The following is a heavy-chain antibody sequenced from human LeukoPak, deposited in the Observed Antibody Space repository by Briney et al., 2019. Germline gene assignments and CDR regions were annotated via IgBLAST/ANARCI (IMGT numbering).Heavy chain of an antibody. J-gene: IGHJ4*02. Sequence: GGSLRLSCAASGFTLSSYAMHWVRQAPGKGLEYVSAISSNGGSTYYANSVKGRFTISRDNSKNTLYLQMGSLRAEDMAVYYCAREGATLRPFDYWGQGTLVTVSS. CDR1: GFTLSSYA. CDR3: AREGATLRPFDY. D-gene: IGHD1-26*01. V-gene: IGHV3-64*01. CDR2: ISSNGGST.